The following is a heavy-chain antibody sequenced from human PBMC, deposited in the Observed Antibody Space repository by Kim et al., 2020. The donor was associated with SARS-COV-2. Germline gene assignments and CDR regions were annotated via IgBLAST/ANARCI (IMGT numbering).Heavy chain of an antibody. CDR1: GFTFSSYA. Sequence: GGSLRLSCAASGFTFSSYAMHWVRQAPGKGLEWVAVISYDGSNKYYADSVKGRFTISRDNSKNTLYLQMNSLRAEDTAVYYCARVGGVYDYVWGSSPFDYWGQGTLVTVSS. J-gene: IGHJ4*02. CDR3: ARVGGVYDYVWGSSPFDY. CDR2: ISYDGSNK. D-gene: IGHD3-16*01. V-gene: IGHV3-30*04.